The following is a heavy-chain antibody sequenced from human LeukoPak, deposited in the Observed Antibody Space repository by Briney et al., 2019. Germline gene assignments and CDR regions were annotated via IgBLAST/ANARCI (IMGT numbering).Heavy chain of an antibody. CDR1: GFPFSSYA. Sequence: GGSLRLSCSASGFPFSSYAMHWVRQAPGKGLEYVSAISDSGGSTYYADLGKGRFTISRDNSKNTLYLQMSSLRAEDTAVYFCVRGYSFGPYGMDVWGRGTTVTVSS. CDR2: ISDSGGST. D-gene: IGHD2-15*01. J-gene: IGHJ6*02. CDR3: VRGYSFGPYGMDV. V-gene: IGHV3-64D*09.